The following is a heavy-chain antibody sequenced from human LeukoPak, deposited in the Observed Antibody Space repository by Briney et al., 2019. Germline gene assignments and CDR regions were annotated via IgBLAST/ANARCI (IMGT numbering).Heavy chain of an antibody. D-gene: IGHD1-20*01. Sequence: GGSLRLSCADSGLTFSSYWMSWVRQAPGKGLEWVANIRPDGSEKYYVDSVKGRFTISRDNAKNSLYLQMNSLRAEDTAVYYCARDNWNSFDYWGQGTLVTVSS. CDR3: ARDNWNSFDY. J-gene: IGHJ4*02. CDR1: GLTFSSYW. CDR2: IRPDGSEK. V-gene: IGHV3-7*01.